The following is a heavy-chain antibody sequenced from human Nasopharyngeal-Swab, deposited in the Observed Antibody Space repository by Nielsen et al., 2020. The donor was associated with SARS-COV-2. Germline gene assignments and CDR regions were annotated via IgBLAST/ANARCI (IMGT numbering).Heavy chain of an antibody. CDR3: ARSLVGVSRHFDY. CDR2: MSYSGST. J-gene: IGHJ4*02. D-gene: IGHD1-26*01. CDR1: GGSISSNY. Sequence: SETLSLTCTVSGGSISSNYWNWIRQPPGKGLEWIGSMSYSGSTNYNPSLNSRVTISLDTSKNQFSLRLSSVTSADTAVYYCARSLVGVSRHFDYWGQGALVTVSS. V-gene: IGHV4-59*01.